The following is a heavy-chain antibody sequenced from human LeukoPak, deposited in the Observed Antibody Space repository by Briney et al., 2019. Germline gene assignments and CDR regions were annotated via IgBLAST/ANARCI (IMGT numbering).Heavy chain of an antibody. CDR2: IKEDGTET. V-gene: IGHV3-7*03. D-gene: IGHD5-24*01. J-gene: IGHJ4*02. CDR1: GFMFSSNW. CDR3: AKEGRSLQTY. Sequence: GGSLRPSCAASGFMFSSNWMSWVRLAPGKGLEWVANIKEDGTETYYVDSVKGRFTISRDNAKNSLYLQMNSLRVEDTAVYYCAKEGRSLQTYWGQGTLVTVSS.